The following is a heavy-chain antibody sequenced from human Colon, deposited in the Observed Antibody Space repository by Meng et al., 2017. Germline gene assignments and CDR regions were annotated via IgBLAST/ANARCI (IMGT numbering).Heavy chain of an antibody. CDR3: GKREYISGLTY. CDR2: INPKSGGT. D-gene: IGHD6-19*01. J-gene: IGHJ4*02. Sequence: VQRVPSVAEVTTPGASSKLSVNAPGYTFTDDYIHWVQQSPGQGLKWMGRINPKSGGTNSAQIFQGRVTMTRDTSISTVYMELTRLRSDDTALYHCGKREYISGLTYWGQGTLVTVSS. CDR1: GYTFTDDY. V-gene: IGHV1-2*06.